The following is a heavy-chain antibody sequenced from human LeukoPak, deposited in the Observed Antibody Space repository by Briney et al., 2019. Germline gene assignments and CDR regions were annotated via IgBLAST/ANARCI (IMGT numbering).Heavy chain of an antibody. Sequence: GGSLRLSCAASGFTFSSYWMSWVRQAPGKGLEWVANIKQDGSEKYYVDSVKGRFTISRDNAKNSLYLQMNSLRAEDTAVYYCARDSPSGSGWYGYWGQGTLVTVSS. D-gene: IGHD6-19*01. CDR2: IKQDGSEK. J-gene: IGHJ4*02. CDR1: GFTFSSYW. CDR3: ARDSPSGSGWYGY. V-gene: IGHV3-7*01.